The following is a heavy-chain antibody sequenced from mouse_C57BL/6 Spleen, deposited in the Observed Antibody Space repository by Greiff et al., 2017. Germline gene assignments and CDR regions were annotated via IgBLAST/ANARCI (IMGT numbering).Heavy chain of an antibody. CDR3: ARSGTGFDD. J-gene: IGHJ2*01. D-gene: IGHD4-1*01. CDR2: IDPSASYT. V-gene: IGHV1-50*01. Sequence: QVQLQQPGAELVKPGASVKLSCKASGYTFTSYWMQWVKQRPGQGLEWIGEIDPSASYTNYNQKFKGKATLTVDTSSSTAYMQLSSLTSEDSAVYYCARSGTGFDDWGQGTTLTVSA. CDR1: GYTFTSYW.